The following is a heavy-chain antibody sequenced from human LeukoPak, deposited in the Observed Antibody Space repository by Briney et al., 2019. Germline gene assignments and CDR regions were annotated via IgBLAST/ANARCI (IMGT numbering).Heavy chain of an antibody. CDR2: INHSGST. D-gene: IGHD2-15*01. CDR1: GGSFSGYY. CDR3: ARARRYHYYYYYMDV. Sequence: SETLSLTCAVYGGSFSGYYWSWIRQPPGKGLEWIGEINHSGSTNYNPSLKSRVTISVDTSKNQFSLKLSSVTAADTAVYYCARARRYHYYYYYMDVWGKGTTVTISS. V-gene: IGHV4-34*01. J-gene: IGHJ6*03.